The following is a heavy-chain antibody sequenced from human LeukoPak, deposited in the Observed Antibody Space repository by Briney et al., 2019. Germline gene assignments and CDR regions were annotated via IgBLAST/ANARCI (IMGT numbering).Heavy chain of an antibody. J-gene: IGHJ4*02. D-gene: IGHD5-24*01. V-gene: IGHV3-33*06. CDR3: AKTGGRDGYVFDS. CDR2: VRYDGSDK. Sequence: GTSLRLSCAASGFTFSSYGKHWVRTAPGKGLESAAVVRYDGSDKYYAYSVKGRFTISMDNSNNPLYLQMNSLRAEDTALYYCAKTGGRDGYVFDSWGQGTLVTVSP. CDR1: GFTFSSYG.